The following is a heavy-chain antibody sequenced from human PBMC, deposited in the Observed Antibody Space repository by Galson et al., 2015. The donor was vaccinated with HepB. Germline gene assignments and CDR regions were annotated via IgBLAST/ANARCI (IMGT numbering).Heavy chain of an antibody. CDR1: GYSFTSYW. CDR2: IYPGDSDT. J-gene: IGHJ3*02. D-gene: IGHD3-22*01. Sequence: QSGAEVKKPGESLKISCEGSGYSFTSYWIGWVRQMPGKGLEWMGIIYPGDSDTRYSPSFQGQVTISADKSISTAYLQWSSLKASDTAMYYCALVYYYDSSGYLGGAFDIWGQGTMVTVSS. CDR3: ALVYYYDSSGYLGGAFDI. V-gene: IGHV5-51*01.